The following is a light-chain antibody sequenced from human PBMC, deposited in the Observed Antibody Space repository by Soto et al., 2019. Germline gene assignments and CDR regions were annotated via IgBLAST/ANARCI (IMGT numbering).Light chain of an antibody. J-gene: IGLJ2*01. CDR1: SSNIGSNV. Sequence: QSVLTQPPSASGTPGQRVTISCSGSSSNIGSNVVNWYQQLPGTAPKLLIYSNNHRPSGVPDRFSGSKSGTSAYLAISGLQSEDETDSYCASWDDSLSAVLFGGGTKLTVL. V-gene: IGLV1-44*01. CDR2: SNN. CDR3: ASWDDSLSAVL.